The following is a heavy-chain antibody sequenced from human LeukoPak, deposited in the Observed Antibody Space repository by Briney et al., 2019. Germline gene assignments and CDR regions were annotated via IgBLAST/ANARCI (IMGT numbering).Heavy chain of an antibody. D-gene: IGHD3-22*01. V-gene: IGHV1-46*01. CDR1: GYTFTGYY. CDR2: INPSGGST. J-gene: IGHJ5*02. CDR3: AGQDSSGYSTNWFDP. Sequence: ASVKVSCKASGYTFTGYYMHWVRQAPGQGLEWMGIINPSGGSTSYAQKFQGRVTMTRDTSTSTVYMELSSLRSEDTAVYYCAGQDSSGYSTNWFDPWGQGTLVTVSS.